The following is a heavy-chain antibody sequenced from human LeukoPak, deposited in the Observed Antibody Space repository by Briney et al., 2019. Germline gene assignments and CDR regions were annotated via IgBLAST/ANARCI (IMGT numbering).Heavy chain of an antibody. Sequence: ASVKVSCKASGGTFSSYAISWVRQAPGQGLEWMGWMNPNSGNTGYAQKFQGRVTMTRNTSISTAYMELSSLRSEDTAVYYCARGQGIAVAGTNYWGQGTLVTVSS. D-gene: IGHD6-19*01. CDR1: GGTFSSYA. V-gene: IGHV1-8*02. CDR2: MNPNSGNT. J-gene: IGHJ4*02. CDR3: ARGQGIAVAGTNY.